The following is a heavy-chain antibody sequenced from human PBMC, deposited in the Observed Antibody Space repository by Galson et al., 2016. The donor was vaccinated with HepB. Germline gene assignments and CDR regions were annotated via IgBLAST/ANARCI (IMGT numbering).Heavy chain of an antibody. Sequence: SLRLSCAASGFTFGEYSMSWFRQAPGKGLEWVGFIRSEAYGGTTEYAASVKGRFTISTDESKSIAYLQMKRLKTEDTAVYYGAKAAAPDYYYYDMDVWGKGTTVTVSS. CDR3: AKAAAPDYYYYDMDV. V-gene: IGHV3-49*03. CDR2: IRSEAYGGTT. D-gene: IGHD6-13*01. J-gene: IGHJ6*03. CDR1: GFTFGEYS.